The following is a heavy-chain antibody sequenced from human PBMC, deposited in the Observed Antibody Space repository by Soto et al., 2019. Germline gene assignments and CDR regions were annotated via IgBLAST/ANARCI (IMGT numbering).Heavy chain of an antibody. CDR3: AKTDYGEVWYNWFDP. V-gene: IGHV3-23*01. D-gene: IGHD4-17*01. J-gene: IGHJ5*02. CDR1: GFTFSDYS. Sequence: EVQPLESGGGLVQPGGSLRLSCAASGFTFSDYSMTWVRQAPGRGLEWVSAISGGGGSTYYADSVKGRFTISRDNSKNTLYLQMNSLRAEDTALYYCAKTDYGEVWYNWFDPWGQGTLVTVSS. CDR2: ISGGGGST.